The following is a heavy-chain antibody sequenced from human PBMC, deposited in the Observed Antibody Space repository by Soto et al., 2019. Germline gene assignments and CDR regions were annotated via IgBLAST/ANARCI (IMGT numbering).Heavy chain of an antibody. V-gene: IGHV3-74*01. Sequence: GGSLRLSCAASGFTFSSYWMHWVRQAPGKGLVWVSRINSDGSSTSYADSVKGRFTISRDNAKNTLYLQMNSLRAEDTAVYYCARILTGYSSGWYHPFDYWGQGTLVTVSS. J-gene: IGHJ4*02. CDR3: ARILTGYSSGWYHPFDY. CDR1: GFTFSSYW. D-gene: IGHD6-19*01. CDR2: INSDGSST.